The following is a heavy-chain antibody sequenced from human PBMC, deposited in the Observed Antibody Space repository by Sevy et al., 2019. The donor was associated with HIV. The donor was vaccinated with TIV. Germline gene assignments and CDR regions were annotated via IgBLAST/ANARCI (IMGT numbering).Heavy chain of an antibody. Sequence: SETLSLTCTVSGGSISSYYWSWIRQPPGKGLEWIGYIYYSGSTNYNPSLKSRDTISVDTSKNQFSLKLSSVTAADTAVYYCAGGGGSDAFDIWGQGTMVTVSS. J-gene: IGHJ3*02. CDR2: IYYSGST. D-gene: IGHD1-26*01. CDR3: AGGGGSDAFDI. CDR1: GGSISSYY. V-gene: IGHV4-59*01.